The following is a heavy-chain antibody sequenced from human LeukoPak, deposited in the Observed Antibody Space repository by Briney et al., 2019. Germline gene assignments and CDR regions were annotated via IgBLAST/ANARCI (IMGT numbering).Heavy chain of an antibody. CDR3: AKRGYSYGPDYLDS. J-gene: IGHJ4*02. D-gene: IGHD5-18*01. CDR2: ISGSGEST. CDR1: GFTFSSHA. Sequence: GGSLRLSCAASGFTFSSHAMSWVRQAPGKGLEWVSVISGSGESTSYTDSVKGRFVISSDKTKNTVYLQMSNLRAEDTAVYYSAKRGYSYGPDYLDSWGQGTLVTVSS. V-gene: IGHV3-23*01.